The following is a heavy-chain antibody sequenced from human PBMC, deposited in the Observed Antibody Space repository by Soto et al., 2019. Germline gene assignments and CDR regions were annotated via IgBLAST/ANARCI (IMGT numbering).Heavy chain of an antibody. V-gene: IGHV1-18*04. CDR3: ARGQIQSDFDY. J-gene: IGHJ4*02. Sequence: ASVKVSCKASGYTFTSYGLNWVRQAPGQGLEWMGWITAYNDNTNYAQKVQGRAILTIDTSTTTGHMELRSLRSDDTAVYYCARGQIQSDFDYWGQGTLVTVSS. CDR1: GYTFTSYG. CDR2: ITAYNDNT. D-gene: IGHD3-3*01.